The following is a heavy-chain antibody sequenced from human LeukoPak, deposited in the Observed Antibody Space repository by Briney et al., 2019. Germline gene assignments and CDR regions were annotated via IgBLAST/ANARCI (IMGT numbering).Heavy chain of an antibody. J-gene: IGHJ4*02. Sequence: GGSLRLSCTASGFTLGSHDMHWVRQIAGQDLEWFAAVSSGFHAFFADSVQGRFTVSREDARNSLYLRMNSLRAGDTAVYYCVREARGYHYTYFDYWGQGTLVTVSS. CDR1: GFTLGSHD. CDR2: VSSGFHA. D-gene: IGHD5-18*01. CDR3: VREARGYHYTYFDY. V-gene: IGHV3-13*01.